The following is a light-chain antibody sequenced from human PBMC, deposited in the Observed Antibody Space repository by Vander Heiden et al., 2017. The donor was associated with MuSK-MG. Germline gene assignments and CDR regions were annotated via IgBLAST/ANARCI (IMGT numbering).Light chain of an antibody. CDR3: QQYYSTPAYT. V-gene: IGKV4-1*01. CDR2: WAS. CDR1: QSVLYSSNNKNY. J-gene: IGKJ2*01. Sequence: DIVMTQSPDSLAVSLGETATINCKSSQSVLYSSNNKNYLAWYQQKPGQPPKLLIYWASTRESGVPDRFSGSGSGTDFTLTISSLQAEDVAVYYCQQYYSTPAYTFGQGTKLEIK.